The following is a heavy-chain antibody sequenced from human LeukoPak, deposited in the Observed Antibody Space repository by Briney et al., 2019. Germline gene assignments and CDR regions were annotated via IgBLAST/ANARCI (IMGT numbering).Heavy chain of an antibody. V-gene: IGHV3-21*01. J-gene: IGHJ5*02. CDR1: GFTFSSYT. CDR3: ARQGNWNYDRRYTWFDP. Sequence: GGSLRLSCAASGFTFSSYTLDWVRQAPGKGLEWISSISSSTNYIYYADSVKGRFTISRDNAKNSLYLQMNSLRAEDTALYYCARQGNWNYDRRYTWFDPWGQGTLVTVSS. CDR2: ISSSTNYI. D-gene: IGHD1-7*01.